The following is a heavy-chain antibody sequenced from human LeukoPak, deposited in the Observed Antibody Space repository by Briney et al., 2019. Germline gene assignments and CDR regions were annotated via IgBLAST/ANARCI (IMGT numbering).Heavy chain of an antibody. CDR1: GDSISTIANY. CDR2: IHSRGNT. J-gene: IGHJ5*02. Sequence: PSETLSLTCSVSGDSISTIANYWVWIRQSPGKELEWLASIHSRGNTYYHPSLTSRVTMSLDTSKSQFSLKLDSVTAADTAIYYCARAHMYYNSDGFPYRWFDPWGQGILVTVTS. V-gene: IGHV4-39*07. D-gene: IGHD2/OR15-2a*01. CDR3: ARAHMYYNSDGFPYRWFDP.